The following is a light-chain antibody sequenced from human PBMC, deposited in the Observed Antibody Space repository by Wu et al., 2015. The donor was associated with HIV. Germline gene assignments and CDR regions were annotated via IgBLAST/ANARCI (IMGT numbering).Light chain of an antibody. V-gene: IGKV1-5*03. J-gene: IGKJ1*01. CDR1: QTISSW. CDR3: QQYNNYPWT. CDR2: TAS. Sequence: DIQMTQSPSTLSASVGDRVTITCRASQTISSWLAWYQQKPGKAPKVLIYTASSLETGVPSRFSGSGSGTEFTLTISSLQPDDFATYYCQQYNNYPWTFGQGTKVEIK.